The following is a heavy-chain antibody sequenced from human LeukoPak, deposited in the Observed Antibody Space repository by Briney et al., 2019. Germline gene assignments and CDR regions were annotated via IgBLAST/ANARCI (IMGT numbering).Heavy chain of an antibody. V-gene: IGHV3-48*03. J-gene: IGHJ5*02. CDR3: ASLWELIGS. CDR2: ISIDGKTI. D-gene: IGHD1-26*01. Sequence: PGGSLRLPCAASGFTFSSYEMDGLRQAPGKGLEWVSYISIDGKTIHYADSVEGRFTISRDNAKNSVYLQMNSLRVEDTAIYYCASLWELIGSWGQGTLVTVSS. CDR1: GFTFSSYE.